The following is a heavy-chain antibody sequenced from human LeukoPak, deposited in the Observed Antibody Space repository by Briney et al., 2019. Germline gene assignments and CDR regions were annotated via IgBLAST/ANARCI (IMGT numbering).Heavy chain of an antibody. CDR2: ISYDGSNK. CDR1: GFTFSSYA. CDR3: ARDPLGRVVVIGTTGENYFDY. D-gene: IGHD3-22*01. J-gene: IGHJ4*02. V-gene: IGHV3-30-3*01. Sequence: PGGSLRLSCAASGFTFSSYAMHWVRQAPGKGLEWVAVISYDGSNKYYADSVKGRFTISRDNSKNTLYLQMNSLRAEDTAVYYCARDPLGRVVVIGTTGENYFDYWGQGTLVTVSS.